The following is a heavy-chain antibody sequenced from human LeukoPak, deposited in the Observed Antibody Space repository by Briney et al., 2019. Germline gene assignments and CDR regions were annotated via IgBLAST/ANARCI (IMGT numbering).Heavy chain of an antibody. D-gene: IGHD5-24*01. J-gene: IGHJ4*02. Sequence: GRSLRLSCAASGFTFDDYAMHWVRQAPGKGLEWVSGISWNSGSIGYADSVKGRFTISRDNAKNSLYLQMNSLRAEDTAVYFCARDGSAYNFDYWGQGVLVTVSS. V-gene: IGHV3-9*01. CDR2: ISWNSGSI. CDR3: ARDGSAYNFDY. CDR1: GFTFDDYA.